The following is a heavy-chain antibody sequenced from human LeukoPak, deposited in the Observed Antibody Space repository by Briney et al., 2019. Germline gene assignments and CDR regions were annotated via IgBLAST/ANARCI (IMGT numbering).Heavy chain of an antibody. J-gene: IGHJ4*02. V-gene: IGHV3-21*01. D-gene: IGHD6-19*01. CDR3: AREVSGVDY. CDR2: ISSSSSHI. CDR1: GFTFTSFA. Sequence: GGSLRLACAASGFTFTSFAMNWVRQAPGKGLEWVSSISSSSSHIYYADSVKGRFTTSRDNAKNSLYLQMNSLRAEDTAVYYCAREVSGVDYWGQGTLVTVS.